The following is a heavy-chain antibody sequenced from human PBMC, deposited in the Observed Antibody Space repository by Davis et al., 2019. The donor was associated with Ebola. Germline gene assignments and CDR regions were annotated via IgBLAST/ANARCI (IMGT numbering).Heavy chain of an antibody. CDR1: GFTFSSYS. CDR3: ARDYGDYVYGMDV. CDR2: ISSSSSYI. V-gene: IGHV3-21*01. D-gene: IGHD4-17*01. J-gene: IGHJ6*02. Sequence: PGGSLRLSCAASGFTFSSYSMNWVRQAPGKGLEWVSSISSSSSYIYYADSVKGRFTISRDNSKNTLYLQMNSLRAEDTAVYYCARDYGDYVYGMDVWGQGTTVTVSS.